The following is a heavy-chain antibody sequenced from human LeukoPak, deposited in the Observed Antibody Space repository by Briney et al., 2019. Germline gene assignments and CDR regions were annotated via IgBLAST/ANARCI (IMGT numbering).Heavy chain of an antibody. CDR2: INPNSGGT. J-gene: IGHJ4*02. CDR3: ARSTVNTMIVVVIDDY. D-gene: IGHD3-22*01. V-gene: IGHV1-2*02. CDR1: GYTFTDYY. Sequence: ASVKVSCKASGYTFTDYYMHWVRQAPGQGLEWMGWINPNSGGTNYAQKFQGRVTMTRDTSISTAYVELSRLRSDDTAVYYCARSTVNTMIVVVIDDYWGQGTLVTVSS.